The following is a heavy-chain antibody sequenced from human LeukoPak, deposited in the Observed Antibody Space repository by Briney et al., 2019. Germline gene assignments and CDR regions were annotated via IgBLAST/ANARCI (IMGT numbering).Heavy chain of an antibody. D-gene: IGHD4-11*01. J-gene: IGHJ4*02. CDR3: ARHDTTVRYFDY. CDR1: GGSISSYY. V-gene: IGHV4-59*08. CDR2: IYYSGST. Sequence: SETLSLTCTVSGGSISSYYWSWIRQPPGKGLEWIGYIYYSGSTNYNPSLKSRVTISVDTSKNQFSLKLSSVTAADTAVYYCARHDTTVRYFDYWGQGTLVTVSS.